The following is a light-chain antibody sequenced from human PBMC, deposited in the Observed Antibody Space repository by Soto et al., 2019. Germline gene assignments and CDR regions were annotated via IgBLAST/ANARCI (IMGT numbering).Light chain of an antibody. Sequence: EIVLTQSPATLSLSPGERATLSCRASQSVSTYLAWYQQKPGQAPRLLIYDASNRATGIPGRFSGSGSGTDFTLPISSLSPEDVAVYYCQQRSNWPPRTFGQGTKLEIK. CDR3: QQRSNWPPRT. V-gene: IGKV3-11*01. J-gene: IGKJ2*01. CDR2: DAS. CDR1: QSVSTY.